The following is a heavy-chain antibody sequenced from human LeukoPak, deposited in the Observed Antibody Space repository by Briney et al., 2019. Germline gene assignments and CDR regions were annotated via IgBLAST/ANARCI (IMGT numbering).Heavy chain of an antibody. V-gene: IGHV3-64*01. CDR3: TTDGHYDFWSGYSYYMDV. D-gene: IGHD3-3*01. CDR2: ISSNGGST. J-gene: IGHJ3*01. CDR1: GFTFSSYA. Sequence: GGSLRLSCAASGFTFSSYAMHWVRQAPGKGLEYVSAISSNGGSTYYANSVKGRFTISRDDSKNTLYLQMNSLKTEDTAVYYCTTDGHYDFWSGYSYYMDVWGQGTMVTVSS.